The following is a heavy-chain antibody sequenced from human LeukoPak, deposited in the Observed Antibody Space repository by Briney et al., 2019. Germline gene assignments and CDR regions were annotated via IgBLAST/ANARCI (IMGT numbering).Heavy chain of an antibody. Sequence: SETLSLTCTVSGGSISSSSYYWGWIRQPPGKGLEWIGSIYYSGSTYYNPSLKSRVTISVDTSKNQFSLKLRSVTAADTAVYYCARQHVTIFGVVIRYYMDVWGKGTTVTVSS. V-gene: IGHV4-39*01. CDR3: ARQHVTIFGVVIRYYMDV. D-gene: IGHD3-3*01. J-gene: IGHJ6*03. CDR2: IYYSGST. CDR1: GGSISSSSYY.